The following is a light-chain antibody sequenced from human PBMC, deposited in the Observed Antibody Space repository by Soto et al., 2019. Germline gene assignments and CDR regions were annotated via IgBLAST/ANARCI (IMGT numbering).Light chain of an antibody. J-gene: IGLJ1*01. Sequence: QSALTQPACVSGSLGQSITISCTGTSSDIGGYNYVSWYQQLPGKVPKLIIYDVSNRPSGVSDRFSGSKSGNAASLTISGLQAEDEADYYCSSYTSTSTLYVFGTGTKLTVL. CDR2: DVS. CDR3: SSYTSTSTLYV. CDR1: SSDIGGYNY. V-gene: IGLV2-14*03.